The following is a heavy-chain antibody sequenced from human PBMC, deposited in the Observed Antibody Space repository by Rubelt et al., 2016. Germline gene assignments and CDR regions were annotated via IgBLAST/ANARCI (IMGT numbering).Heavy chain of an antibody. CDR1: GGSITSYY. Sequence: QVQLQESGPGLVKPSETLSLTCSVSGGSITSYYWSWIRQPPGKGLEWIGEINHSGSTNYNPSLKSRVTISVDTSKNQVALELCSGTAADTAVYYWSRLRWNDFWFDPWGQGTLVTVSS. D-gene: IGHD1-1*01. V-gene: IGHV4-59*12. CDR2: INHSGST. J-gene: IGHJ5*02. CDR3: SRLRWNDFWFDP.